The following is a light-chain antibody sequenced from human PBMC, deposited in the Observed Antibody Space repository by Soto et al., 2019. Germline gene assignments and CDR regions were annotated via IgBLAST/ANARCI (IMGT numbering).Light chain of an antibody. CDR3: QQYYSYPWT. Sequence: IRMTQSPSTLSGSVGDRVTITCRASQTISSWLAWYQQKPGKAPKLLIYKASTLKSGVPSRFSGSGSGTEFTLTISSLQPDDFATYYCQQYYSYPWTFGQGTKVDIK. CDR2: KAS. V-gene: IGKV1-5*03. J-gene: IGKJ1*01. CDR1: QTISSW.